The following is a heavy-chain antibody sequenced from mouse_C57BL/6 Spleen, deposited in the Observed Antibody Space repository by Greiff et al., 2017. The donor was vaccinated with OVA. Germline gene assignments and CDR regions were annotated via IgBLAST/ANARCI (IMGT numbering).Heavy chain of an antibody. D-gene: IGHD1-1*01. CDR1: GYTFTDYE. V-gene: IGHV1-15*01. CDR2: IDPETGGT. CDR3: TRRDYYGSSYSAWFAY. J-gene: IGHJ3*01. Sequence: VHLVESGAELVRPGASVTLSCKASGYTFTDYEMHWVKQTPVHGLEWIGAIDPETGGTAYNQKFKGKAILTADKSSSTAYMELRSLTSEDSAVYYCTRRDYYGSSYSAWFAYWGQGTLVTVSA.